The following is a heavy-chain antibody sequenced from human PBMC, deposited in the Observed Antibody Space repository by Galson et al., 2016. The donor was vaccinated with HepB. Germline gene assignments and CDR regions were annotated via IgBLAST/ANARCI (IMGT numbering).Heavy chain of an antibody. J-gene: IGHJ4*02. CDR2: LSGSGGTT. V-gene: IGHV3-23*01. D-gene: IGHD2-2*01. Sequence: SLRLSCAASGFTFSDFAMSWVRRAPGKGLEWVSTLSGSGGTTFYAESVKGRFIISRANSKNTLYLQMDSLRAEDTAVYYCAKDLGYCSSASCYGFDYWGQGTLVAVSS. CDR1: GFTFSDFA. CDR3: AKDLGYCSSASCYGFDY.